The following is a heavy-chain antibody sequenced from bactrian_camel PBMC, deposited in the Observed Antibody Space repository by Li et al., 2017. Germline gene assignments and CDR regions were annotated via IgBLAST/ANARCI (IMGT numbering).Heavy chain of an antibody. CDR2: IDGDGRT. CDR3: VTDPEGTVVAGHCGDYG. V-gene: IGHV3S9*01. Sequence: HVQLVESGGGSVQAGGSLTLSCVSSGYTFRGYCMGWYRQTPGIGCELVSSIDGDGRTYYADSVKGRFTISQDNAEKTGVTVHLQMNSLKPDDTAVYYCVTDPEGTVVAGHCGDYGWGRGTQVTVS. D-gene: IGHD6*01. CDR1: GYTFRGYC. J-gene: IGHJ4*01.